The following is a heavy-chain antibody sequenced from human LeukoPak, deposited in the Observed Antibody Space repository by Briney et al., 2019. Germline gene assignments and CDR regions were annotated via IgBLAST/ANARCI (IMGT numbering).Heavy chain of an antibody. J-gene: IGHJ3*02. Sequence: QPGGSLRLSCAASGFTFSSYGMHWVRQAPGKGLEWVAFIRYDGSNKYYADSVKGRFTISRDNAKNSLYLQMNSLRAEDTALYHCARSGTFRLVVPAADAFDIWGQGATVTVSS. CDR1: GFTFSSYG. V-gene: IGHV3-30*02. CDR2: IRYDGSNK. CDR3: ARSGTFRLVVPAADAFDI. D-gene: IGHD2-2*01.